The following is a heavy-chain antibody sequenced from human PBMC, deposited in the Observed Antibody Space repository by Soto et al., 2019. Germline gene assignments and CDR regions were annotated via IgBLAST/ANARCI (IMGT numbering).Heavy chain of an antibody. J-gene: IGHJ5*02. Sequence: GGSLRLSCAASGFTFRSFTMNWVRQAPGKGLEWVSTISSNSAYIYYTDALRGRFTISRDNAKNSPHLQMNSLRAEDTAVYYCTRDASRDSSARGWFDPWGPGTLVTVSS. CDR1: GFTFRSFT. CDR2: ISSNSAYI. D-gene: IGHD6-13*01. CDR3: TRDASRDSSARGWFDP. V-gene: IGHV3-21*01.